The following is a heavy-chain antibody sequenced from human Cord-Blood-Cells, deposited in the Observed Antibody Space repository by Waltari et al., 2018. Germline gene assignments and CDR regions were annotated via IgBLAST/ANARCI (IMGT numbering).Heavy chain of an antibody. J-gene: IGHJ1*01. D-gene: IGHD6-13*01. V-gene: IGHV4-38-2*02. CDR1: GYSISSGYY. CDR2: IYHSGST. Sequence: VQLQESGPGLVKPSETLSLTCTVSGYSISSGYYWGWIRQPPGKGLEWIGSIYHSGSTYYNPSLKSRVTISVDTSKNQFSLKLSSVTAADTAVYYCARSEGSSWYAEYFQHWGQGTLVTVSS. CDR3: ARSEGSSWYAEYFQH.